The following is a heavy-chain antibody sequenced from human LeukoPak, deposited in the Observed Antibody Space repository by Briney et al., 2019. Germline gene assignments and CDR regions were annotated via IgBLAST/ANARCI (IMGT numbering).Heavy chain of an antibody. V-gene: IGHV1-69*13. D-gene: IGHD2-15*01. CDR3: ARAEGYCSGGSCYSSFDY. Sequence: ASVKVSCKASEGTFSSYAISRVRQAPGQGLEWMGGIIPIFGTANYAQKFQGRVTITADESTSTAYMELSSLRSEDTAVYYCARAEGYCSGGSCYSSFDYWGQGTLVTVSS. J-gene: IGHJ4*02. CDR2: IIPIFGTA. CDR1: EGTFSSYA.